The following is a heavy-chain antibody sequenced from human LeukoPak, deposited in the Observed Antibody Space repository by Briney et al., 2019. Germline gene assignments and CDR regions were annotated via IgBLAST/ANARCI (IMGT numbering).Heavy chain of an antibody. J-gene: IGHJ4*02. D-gene: IGHD3-10*01. CDR3: ARGNFYSGSGSSPLDY. CDR2: ISYDGSNK. Sequence: GGSLRLSCAASGFTFSKYGMHWVRQAPGKGLEWVAVISYDGSNKYYADSVRGRFTISRDNSKSSLYLQMNSLRAEDTAVYYCARGNFYSGSGSSPLDYWGQGTLVTVSS. V-gene: IGHV3-30*03. CDR1: GFTFSKYG.